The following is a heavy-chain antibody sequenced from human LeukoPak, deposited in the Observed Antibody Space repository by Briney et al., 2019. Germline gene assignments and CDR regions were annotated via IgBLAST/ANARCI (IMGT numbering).Heavy chain of an antibody. J-gene: IGHJ4*02. V-gene: IGHV3-30*18. CDR1: GFTFSSYG. Sequence: GRSLRLSCAASGFTFSSYGMHWVREAPGKGLEWVAVISYDGSNKYYADSVKGRFTISRDNSKNTLYLQMNSLRAEDTAVYYCAKDGQQLVQGYFDYWGQGTLVTVSS. CDR3: AKDGQQLVQGYFDY. CDR2: ISYDGSNK. D-gene: IGHD6-13*01.